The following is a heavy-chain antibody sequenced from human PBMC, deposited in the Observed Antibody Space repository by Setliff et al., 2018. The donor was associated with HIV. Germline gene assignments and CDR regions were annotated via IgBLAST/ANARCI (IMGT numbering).Heavy chain of an antibody. CDR3: ARDPPSSGWYRADY. J-gene: IGHJ4*02. CDR2: ISAYNGNT. V-gene: IGHV1-18*01. Sequence: GASVKVSCKASGYTFTSYGISWVRQAPGQGLEWMGWISAYNGNTDYAQKLQGRVTLTTDTSTSTAYMELRSLRSDDTAVYYCARDPPSSGWYRADYWGQGTQVTVSS. CDR1: GYTFTSYG. D-gene: IGHD6-19*01.